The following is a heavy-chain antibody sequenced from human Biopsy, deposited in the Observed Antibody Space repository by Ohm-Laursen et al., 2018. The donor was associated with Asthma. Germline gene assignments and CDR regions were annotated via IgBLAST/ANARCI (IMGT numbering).Heavy chain of an antibody. V-gene: IGHV4-31*03. CDR3: ARVTRITIFGVGGIQDY. CDR1: GYSISNGGHY. Sequence: TLSLTCSVSGYSISNGGHYWTWVRQRPGKGLEWIGNIYHRGNTKYNPSLKSRLSFSVDTSKNQFSLKLSSVTAADTAVYYCARVTRITIFGVGGIQDYWGQGTLVTVSS. J-gene: IGHJ4*02. D-gene: IGHD3-3*01. CDR2: IYHRGNT.